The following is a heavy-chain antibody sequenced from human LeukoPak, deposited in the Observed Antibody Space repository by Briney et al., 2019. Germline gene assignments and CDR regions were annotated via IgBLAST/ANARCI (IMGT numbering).Heavy chain of an antibody. CDR1: GVSISSYY. V-gene: IGHV4-59*01. CDR3: ATVQVFDYGSGAAEYFQH. Sequence: PSETLSLTCTVSGVSISSYYWSWLRQPPGKGLEWIGYIYYSGSTNYSPSLKSRVTISVDTSKNQFSLKLSSVTAADTAVYYCATVQVFDYGSGAAEYFQHWGQGTLVTVSS. J-gene: IGHJ1*01. D-gene: IGHD3-10*01. CDR2: IYYSGST.